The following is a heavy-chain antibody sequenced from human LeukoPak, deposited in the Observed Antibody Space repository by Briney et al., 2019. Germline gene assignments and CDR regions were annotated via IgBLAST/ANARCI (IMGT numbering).Heavy chain of an antibody. Sequence: PGGSLRLSCAASGFTFSSYAMTWVRQAPGKGLEWVSSFTSMSRTIYYADSVKGRFTISRDDAKKSLYLQMNSLRVEDTANCARQSSGIAATDKIDYWGQGTLVTVSS. CDR3: QSSGIAATDKIDY. CDR2: FTSMSRTI. CDR1: GFTFSSYA. V-gene: IGHV3-21*04. D-gene: IGHD6-13*01. J-gene: IGHJ4*02.